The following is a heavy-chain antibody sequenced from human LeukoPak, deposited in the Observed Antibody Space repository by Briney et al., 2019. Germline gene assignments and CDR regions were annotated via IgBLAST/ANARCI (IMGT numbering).Heavy chain of an antibody. Sequence: GASVKVPCKASGYTFTSYFIHWVRQAPGQGLEWMGIINPGTGGTTYAQNFQGRVTMTSDTSTSTAYMERTSLRSDDTAVYYCARHPAYCSGDCWGQGTLVTVSS. CDR1: GYTFTSYF. CDR3: ARHPAYCSGDC. V-gene: IGHV1-46*01. J-gene: IGHJ4*02. CDR2: INPGTGGT. D-gene: IGHD2-15*01.